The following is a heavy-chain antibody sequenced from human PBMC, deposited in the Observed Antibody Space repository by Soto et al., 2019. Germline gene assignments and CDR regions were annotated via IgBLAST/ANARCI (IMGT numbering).Heavy chain of an antibody. CDR1: GGTFSSYA. CDR3: ARDRGNDYGDYGSLHY. V-gene: IGHV1-69*01. Sequence: QVQLVQSGAEVKKPGSSVKVSCKASGGTFSSYAISWVRQAPGQGLEWMGGIIPIFGTANYAQKFQGRVTITADESTSTAYMELSSLRSEDTAVYYCARDRGNDYGDYGSLHYWGQGILVTVSS. J-gene: IGHJ4*02. D-gene: IGHD4-17*01. CDR2: IIPIFGTA.